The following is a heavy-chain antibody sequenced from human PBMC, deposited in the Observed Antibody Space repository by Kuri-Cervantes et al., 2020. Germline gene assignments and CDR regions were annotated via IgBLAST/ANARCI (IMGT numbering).Heavy chain of an antibody. V-gene: IGHV1-46*01. D-gene: IGHD1-26*01. J-gene: IGHJ6*01. CDR3: AREREIYSGSYYYYGMDV. Sequence: ASVKVSCKASGYTFTSYYMHWMRQAPGQGLEWMGIINPSGGSTSYAQKFQGRVTMTRDTSTSTVYMELSSLRSEDTAVYYCAREREIYSGSYYYYGMDVWGQGTTVTVSS. CDR2: INPSGGST. CDR1: GYTFTSYY.